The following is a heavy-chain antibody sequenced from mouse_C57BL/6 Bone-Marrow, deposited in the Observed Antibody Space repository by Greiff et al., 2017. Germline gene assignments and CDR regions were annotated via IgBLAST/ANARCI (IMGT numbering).Heavy chain of an antibody. CDR2: IYPGDGDT. D-gene: IGHD3-3*01. CDR3: ARHPGDEDYAMDY. J-gene: IGHJ4*01. CDR1: GYAFSSYW. V-gene: IGHV1-80*01. Sequence: QVQLKESGAELVKPGASVKISCKASGYAFSSYWMNWVKQRPGKGLEWIGQIYPGDGDTNYNGKFKGKATLTADKSSSTAYMQLSSLTSEDSAVYFCARHPGDEDYAMDYWGQGTSVTVSS.